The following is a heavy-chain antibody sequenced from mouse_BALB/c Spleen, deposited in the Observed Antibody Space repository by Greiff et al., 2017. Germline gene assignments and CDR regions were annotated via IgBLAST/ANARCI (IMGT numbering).Heavy chain of an antibody. CDR2: IDPSDSYT. J-gene: IGHJ3*01. Sequence: VKLVESGAELVKPGASVKMSCKASGYTFTSYWMHWVKQRPGQGLEWIGVIDPSDSYTSYNQKFKGKATLTVDTSSSTAYMQLSSLTSEDSAVYYCTRSTARAGFAYWGQGTLVTVSA. D-gene: IGHD3-2*01. V-gene: IGHV1S127*01. CDR1: GYTFTSYW. CDR3: TRSTARAGFAY.